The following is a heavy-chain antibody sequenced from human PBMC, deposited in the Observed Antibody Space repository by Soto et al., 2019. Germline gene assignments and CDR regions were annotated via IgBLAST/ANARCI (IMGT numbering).Heavy chain of an antibody. CDR1: GGSISSSNYY. D-gene: IGHD3-3*01. Sequence: SETLSLTCTVSGGSISSSNYYWAWIRQSPGKGLEWIGSVYYNGFTYYNPSLKSRVTISVDTSKNQFSLKLTSVTAADTAVYYCARMGDFWSGPREHDPWGQGTLVTVSS. CDR2: VYYNGFT. V-gene: IGHV4-39*01. CDR3: ARMGDFWSGPREHDP. J-gene: IGHJ5*02.